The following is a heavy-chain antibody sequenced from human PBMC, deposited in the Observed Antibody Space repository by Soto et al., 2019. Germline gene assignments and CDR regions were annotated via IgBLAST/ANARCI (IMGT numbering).Heavy chain of an antibody. CDR1: GFSLSNARMG. CDR3: ARITYSYGYEIRIDDY. V-gene: IGHV2-26*01. Sequence: QVTLKESGPVLVKPTETLTLTCTVSGFSLSNARMGVSWIRQPPGKALEWLAHIFSNDEKSYSTSLKSRLPISKDTSKSQVVLTMTNMDPVDTATYYCARITYSYGYEIRIDDYWGQGTLVTVSS. D-gene: IGHD5-18*01. CDR2: IFSNDEK. J-gene: IGHJ4*02.